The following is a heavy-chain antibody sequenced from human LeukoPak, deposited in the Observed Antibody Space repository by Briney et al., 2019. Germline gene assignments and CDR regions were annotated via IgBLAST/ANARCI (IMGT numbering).Heavy chain of an antibody. J-gene: IGHJ4*02. CDR3: ARGYGDYYFDY. CDR2: ISYDGSNK. D-gene: IGHD4-17*01. V-gene: IGHV3-30-3*01. CDR1: GLTFSSYA. Sequence: SGGSLRLSCLASGLTFSSYAVHWVRQAPGKGPEWLAVISYDGSNKYYADSVKGRFTISRDNSKNTLYLQMTSLRAEDTAVYYCARGYGDYYFDYWGQGTLVTVSS.